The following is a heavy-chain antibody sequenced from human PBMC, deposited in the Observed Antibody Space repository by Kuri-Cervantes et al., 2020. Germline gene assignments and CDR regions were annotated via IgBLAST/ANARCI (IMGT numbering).Heavy chain of an antibody. CDR3: ARDQSRDRGLDYYYGMDV. CDR2: ISYDGSNK. CDR1: GFTFSSYA. D-gene: IGHD3-16*01. J-gene: IGHJ6*01. V-gene: IGHV3-30-3*01. Sequence: GESLKISCAASGFTFSSYAMHWVRQAPGKGLEWVAVISYDGSNKYYADSVKGRFTISRDNSKNTLYLQMNSLRAEDTAVYYCARDQSRDRGLDYYYGMDVWGQGTMVTVYS.